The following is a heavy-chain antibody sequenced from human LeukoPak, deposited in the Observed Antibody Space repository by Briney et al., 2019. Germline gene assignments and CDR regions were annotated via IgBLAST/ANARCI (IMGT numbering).Heavy chain of an antibody. CDR3: AKDAGHYYYYGMDV. D-gene: IGHD3-10*01. J-gene: IGHJ6*02. V-gene: IGHV3-23*01. Sequence: GGSLRLSCEASGFTFSSYAMSWVRQAPGKGLEWVSAISGSGGSTYYADSVKGRFTISRDNSKNTLYLQMNSLRAEDTAVYYCAKDAGHYYYYGMDVWGQGTTVTISS. CDR1: GFTFSSYA. CDR2: ISGSGGST.